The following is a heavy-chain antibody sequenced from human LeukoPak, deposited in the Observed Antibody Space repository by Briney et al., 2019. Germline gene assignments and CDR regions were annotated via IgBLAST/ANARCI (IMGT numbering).Heavy chain of an antibody. D-gene: IGHD4-11*01. CDR1: GGSFSGYY. J-gene: IGHJ3*02. CDR3: ARGRYYSNYGAFDI. Sequence: SETLSLTCAVYGGSFSGYYWSWIRQPPGKGLEWIGEINHSGSTNYNPSLKSRATISVDTSKNQFSLKLSSVTAADTAVYYCARGRYYSNYGAFDIWGQGTMVTVSS. CDR2: INHSGST. V-gene: IGHV4-34*01.